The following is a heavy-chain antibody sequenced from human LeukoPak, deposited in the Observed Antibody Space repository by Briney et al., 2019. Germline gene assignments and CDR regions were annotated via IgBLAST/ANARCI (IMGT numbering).Heavy chain of an antibody. D-gene: IGHD6-13*01. V-gene: IGHV3-11*01. Sequence: GGSLRLSCAASGFRFSDYYMSWIRQAPGKGLEWISYICDGGSTIYYADSVKGRFTISRDNARNSLYLQMNSLRADDTAVYYCARGGYSRADYWGQGTLVTVSS. CDR2: ICDGGSTI. J-gene: IGHJ4*02. CDR1: GFRFSDYY. CDR3: ARGGYSRADY.